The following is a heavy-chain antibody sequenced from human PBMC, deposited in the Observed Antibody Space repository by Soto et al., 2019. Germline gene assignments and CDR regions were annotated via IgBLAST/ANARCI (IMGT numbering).Heavy chain of an antibody. V-gene: IGHV3-11*03. CDR3: ASPYEWELTLGAFDI. Sequence: PGGSLRLSCAASGFTFSDYYMSWIRQAPGKGLEWVSYISSSSSYTNYADSVKGRFTISRDNAKNSLYLQMNSLRAEDTAVYYCASPYEWELTLGAFDIWGQGTMVTVSS. CDR2: ISSSSSYT. CDR1: GFTFSDYY. D-gene: IGHD1-26*01. J-gene: IGHJ3*02.